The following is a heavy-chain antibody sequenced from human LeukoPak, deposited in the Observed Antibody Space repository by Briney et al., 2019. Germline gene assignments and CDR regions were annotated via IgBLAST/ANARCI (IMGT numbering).Heavy chain of an antibody. CDR2: IYYSGST. D-gene: IGHD3-22*01. CDR1: GGSISSYY. CDR3: ARVDGSYDSSGYYSEYFQH. V-gene: IGHV4-59*01. Sequence: PSETLSLTCTVSGGSISSYYWSWIRQPPGKGLEWIGYIYYSGSTNYNPSLKSRVTISVDTSKNQSSLKLSSVTAADTAVYYCARVDGSYDSSGYYSEYFQHWGQGTLVTVSS. J-gene: IGHJ1*01.